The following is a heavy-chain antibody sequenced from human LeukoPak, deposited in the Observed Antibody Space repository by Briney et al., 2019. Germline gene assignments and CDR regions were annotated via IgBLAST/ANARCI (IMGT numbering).Heavy chain of an antibody. J-gene: IGHJ4*02. Sequence: SETLSLTCTVSGGSISSSSYYWGWIRQPPGKGLEWIGEINHSGSTNYNPSLKSRVTISVDTSKNQFSLKLSSVTAADTAVYYCARGRAVGGTNLDYWGQGTLVTVSS. CDR1: GGSISSSSYY. D-gene: IGHD3-16*01. CDR3: ARGRAVGGTNLDY. V-gene: IGHV4-39*07. CDR2: INHSGST.